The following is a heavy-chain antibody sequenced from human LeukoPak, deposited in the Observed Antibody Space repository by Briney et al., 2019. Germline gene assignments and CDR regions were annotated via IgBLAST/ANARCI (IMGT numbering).Heavy chain of an antibody. V-gene: IGHV4-59*01. D-gene: IGHD5-24*01. J-gene: IGHJ4*02. CDR1: GGSISSYY. CDR2: IYHSGST. CDR3: ARENGYKYDY. Sequence: SQTLSLTCTVSGGSISSYYWSWIRQPPGKGLEWIGSIYHSGSTNYNPSLKSRVTISVDTSKNQFSLKLRSVTAADTAVYYCARENGYKYDYWGQGTLVTVSS.